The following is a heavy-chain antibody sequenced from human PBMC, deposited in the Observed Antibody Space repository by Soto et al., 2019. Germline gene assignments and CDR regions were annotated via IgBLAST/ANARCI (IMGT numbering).Heavy chain of an antibody. D-gene: IGHD3-16*02. Sequence: QVQLVESGGGVVQPGRSLRLSCAASGFTFSSYAMHWVRQAPGKGLEWVAVISYDGSNKYYADSVKGRFTISRDNSKNPLNLQMNSLRAEDTAVVYCSRDSVLAIVPAYHFDYWGQGTLATVSS. J-gene: IGHJ4*02. CDR2: ISYDGSNK. CDR3: SRDSVLAIVPAYHFDY. V-gene: IGHV3-30-3*01. CDR1: GFTFSSYA.